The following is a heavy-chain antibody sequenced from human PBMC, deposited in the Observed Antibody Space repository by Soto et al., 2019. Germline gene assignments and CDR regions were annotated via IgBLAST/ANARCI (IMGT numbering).Heavy chain of an antibody. CDR1: GYTFTGYY. CDR2: INPNSGGT. CDR3: ARDGYRGENDYYYYYGMDV. D-gene: IGHD1-26*01. J-gene: IGHJ6*02. V-gene: IGHV1-2*04. Sequence: ASVKVSCKASGYTFTGYYMHWVRQAPGQGLEWMGWINPNSGGTNYAQKFQGWVTMTRDTSISTAYMELSRLRSDDTAVYYCARDGYRGENDYYYYYGMDVWGQGTTVTVSS.